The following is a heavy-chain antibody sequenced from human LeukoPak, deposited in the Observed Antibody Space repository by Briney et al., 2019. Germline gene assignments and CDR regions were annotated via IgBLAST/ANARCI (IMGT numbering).Heavy chain of an antibody. CDR1: GGSISSGSYY. J-gene: IGHJ4*02. D-gene: IGHD6-13*01. CDR3: ARGRGSSWYYFDS. CDR2: IYTSGST. Sequence: SQTLSLTCTVSGGSISSGSYYWSWIRQPAGKGLEWIGRIYTSGSTNYNPSLKSRVTISVDTSKNQFSLKLSSVTAADTAVYYCARGRGSSWYYFDSWGQGTLVTVSS. V-gene: IGHV4-61*02.